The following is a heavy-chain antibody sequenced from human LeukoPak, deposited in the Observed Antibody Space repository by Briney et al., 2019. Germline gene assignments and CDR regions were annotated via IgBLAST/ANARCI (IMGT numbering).Heavy chain of an antibody. CDR3: AKGVVAATNAAYYGMDV. V-gene: IGHV3-30*18. Sequence: GGSLRLSCAASGFAFSNYGMHWVRQAPGKGLEWVAVISYDERDKYYAESVKGRFTISSDNYNNTLYLQINTLTPEDTAVYYCAKGVVAATNAAYYGMDVWGQGTTVTVSS. J-gene: IGHJ6*02. D-gene: IGHD2-15*01. CDR2: ISYDERDK. CDR1: GFAFSNYG.